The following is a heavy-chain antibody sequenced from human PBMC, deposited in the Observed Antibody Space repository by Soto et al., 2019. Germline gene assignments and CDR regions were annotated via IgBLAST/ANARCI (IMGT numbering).Heavy chain of an antibody. D-gene: IGHD6-19*01. CDR2: LSVSGSR. J-gene: IGHJ4*02. CDR3: AKDAGLAVAGRGVFDY. CDR1: GFILSDYT. Sequence: GGSMRRSWGASGFILSDYTMRWDRQVPGRGLEWVSGLSVSGSRYYADSVKGRFTVSRDNSKNTLYLQMNSLRADDTAVYYCAKDAGLAVAGRGVFDYWGQGTVVTVSS. V-gene: IGHV3-23*01.